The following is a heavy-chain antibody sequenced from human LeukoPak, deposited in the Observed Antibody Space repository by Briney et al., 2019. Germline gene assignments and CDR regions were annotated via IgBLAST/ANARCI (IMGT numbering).Heavy chain of an antibody. CDR3: ARAAYCSSTSCYRRSLELRPDYYYGMDV. CDR1: GGSISSYY. V-gene: IGHV4-59*01. CDR2: IYYSGST. J-gene: IGHJ6*02. D-gene: IGHD2-2*01. Sequence: SETLSLTCTVSGGSISSYYWSWIRQPPGEGLEWIGYIYYSGSTNYNPSLKSRVTISVDTSKNQFSLKLSSVTAADTAVYYCARAAYCSSTSCYRRSLELRPDYYYGMDVWGQGTTVTVSS.